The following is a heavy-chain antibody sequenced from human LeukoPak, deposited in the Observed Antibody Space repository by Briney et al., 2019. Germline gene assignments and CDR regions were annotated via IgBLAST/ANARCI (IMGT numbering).Heavy chain of an antibody. D-gene: IGHD6-13*01. CDR1: GYTFSSYG. CDR3: ARDRGYEQQRWFDL. CDR2: ITVNNGNT. V-gene: IGHV1-18*01. J-gene: IGHJ5*01. Sequence: GASVKVSCKASGYTFSSYGISWVRQAPGQGLEWMGWITVNNGNTKYAHKYQDRVTMTTDTSTSTAYMDLRSLRSDDTAVYYCARDRGYEQQRWFDLWGQGTLVTVSS.